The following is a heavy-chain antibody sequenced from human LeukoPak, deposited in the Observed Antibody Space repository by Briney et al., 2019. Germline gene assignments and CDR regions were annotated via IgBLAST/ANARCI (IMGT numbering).Heavy chain of an antibody. J-gene: IGHJ4*02. CDR2: IKQHGSEK. CDR1: GLIFNRYW. CDR3: AREAGEGIGVAYFDQ. D-gene: IGHD6-19*01. Sequence: GGSLRLFCAACGLIFNRYWMSGVRQAVAKGLEWVANIKQHGSEKEYVESVKGRLTISRDNAKNSQYLQMNSLRAEDTAVHDCAREAGEGIGVAYFDQWGRGTLVSVSS. V-gene: IGHV3-7*05.